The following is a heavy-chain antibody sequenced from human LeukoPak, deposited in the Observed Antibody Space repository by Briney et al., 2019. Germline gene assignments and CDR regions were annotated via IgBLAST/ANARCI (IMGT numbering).Heavy chain of an antibody. CDR3: ARVDTTMITGLDY. CDR1: GFTFSSYA. Sequence: PGGSLRLSCAASGFTFSSYAMSWVRQAPGKGLEWVSAISGSGGSTYYADSVKGRFTLSRDNSKNTLYLQMDSLRVEDTAVYYCARVDTTMITGLDYWGQGTLVTVSS. CDR2: ISGSGGST. V-gene: IGHV3-23*01. J-gene: IGHJ4*02. D-gene: IGHD5-18*01.